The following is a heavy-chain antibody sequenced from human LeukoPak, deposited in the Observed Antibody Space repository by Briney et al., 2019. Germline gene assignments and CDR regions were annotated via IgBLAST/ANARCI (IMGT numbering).Heavy chain of an antibody. J-gene: IGHJ4*02. CDR2: ISSSSSTI. Sequence: GSLRLSCAASGFTFSSYSMNWVRQAPGKGLEWVSYISSSSSTIYYADSVKGRFTISRDYAKNSLYLQMNSLRAEDTAVYYCARDGIRAEGSTETDYWGQGTLVTVSS. CDR3: ARDGIRAEGSTETDY. CDR1: GFTFSSYS. D-gene: IGHD1-26*01. V-gene: IGHV3-48*04.